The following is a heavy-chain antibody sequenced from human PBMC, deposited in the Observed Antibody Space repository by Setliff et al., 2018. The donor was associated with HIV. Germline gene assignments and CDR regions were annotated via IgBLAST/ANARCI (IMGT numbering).Heavy chain of an antibody. CDR2: IYNSGYS. J-gene: IGHJ6*02. CDR1: GASISSYY. CDR3: ARGDGYRSNDAYYDTGMDV. Sequence: KPSETLSLTCKVSGASISSYYWSWVRQPPGKGLEWIGYIYNSGYSNSKPSLKSRATMSLDTSKNQFSLELTSVTAADTAVYFCARGDGYRSNDAYYDTGMDVWGQGITVTVSS. D-gene: IGHD5-12*01. V-gene: IGHV4-59*01.